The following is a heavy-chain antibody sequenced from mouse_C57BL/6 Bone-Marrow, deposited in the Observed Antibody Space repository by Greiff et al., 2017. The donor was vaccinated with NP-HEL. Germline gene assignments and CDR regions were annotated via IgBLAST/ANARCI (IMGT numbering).Heavy chain of an antibody. Sequence: EVKLVESGGGLVQPGGSLKLSCAASGFTFSDYGMAWVRQAPRKGPEWVAFISNLAYSIYYADTVTGRFTISRENAKNTLYLEMSSLRSDDTAMYYCARHDYGSSYDLTSFAYWGQGTLVTVSA. D-gene: IGHD1-1*01. CDR3: ARHDYGSSYDLTSFAY. J-gene: IGHJ3*01. CDR1: GFTFSDYG. V-gene: IGHV5-15*01. CDR2: ISNLAYSI.